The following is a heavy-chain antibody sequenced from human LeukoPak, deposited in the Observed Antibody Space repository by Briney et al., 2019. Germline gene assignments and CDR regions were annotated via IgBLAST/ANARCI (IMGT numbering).Heavy chain of an antibody. J-gene: IGHJ5*02. CDR3: AREPAGPPDYYDSSGYYHFPYNWFDP. Sequence: GASVKVSCKASGGTFSSYAISWVRQAPGQGLEWMGRIIPILGIANYAQKFQGRVTITADKSTSTAYMELSSLRSEDTAVYYCAREPAGPPDYYDSSGYYHFPYNWFDPWGRGTLVTVSS. V-gene: IGHV1-69*04. CDR2: IIPILGIA. CDR1: GGTFSSYA. D-gene: IGHD3-22*01.